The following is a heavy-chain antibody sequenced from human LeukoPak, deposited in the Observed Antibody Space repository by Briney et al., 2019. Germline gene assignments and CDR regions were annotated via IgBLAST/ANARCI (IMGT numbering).Heavy chain of an antibody. D-gene: IGHD3-3*01. V-gene: IGHV3-48*03. CDR3: AREDDFWSGHYIYYYYYMDV. CDR1: GLTFSGYE. CDR2: ISSSGSTI. J-gene: IGHJ6*03. Sequence: GGSLRLSCAASGLTFSGYEMNWVRQAPGKGLEWVSYISSSGSTIYYADSVKGRFTISRDNAKNSLYLQMNSLRAEDTAVYYCAREDDFWSGHYIYYYYYMDVWGKGTTVTVSS.